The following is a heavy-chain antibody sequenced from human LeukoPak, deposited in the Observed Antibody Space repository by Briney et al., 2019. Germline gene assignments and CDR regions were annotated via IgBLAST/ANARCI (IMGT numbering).Heavy chain of an antibody. D-gene: IGHD4-23*01. V-gene: IGHV4-39*01. CDR3: ARHVTTVVTDFDN. CDR2: ISYSGST. Sequence: PETPSLSRTVSGDSISSSSYSWGWIRQPPGKGLEWIGTISYSGSTYYNPSLKSRVTISVDTSKNQFSLMLRSVTAADAAVYYCARHVTTVVTDFDNWGQGTVTPVSS. CDR1: GDSISSSSYS. J-gene: IGHJ4*02.